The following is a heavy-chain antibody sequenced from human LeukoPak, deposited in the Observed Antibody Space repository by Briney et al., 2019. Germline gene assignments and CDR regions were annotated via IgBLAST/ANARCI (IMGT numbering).Heavy chain of an antibody. CDR3: ARYLPENGIDY. Sequence: PSETLSLTCAVYGGSFSGYYWSWIRQPPGKGLEWIGEINHSGSTNYNPSLKSRVTISVDTSKNQFSLKLSSVTAADTAVYYCARYLPENGIDYWGQGTLVTVSS. CDR1: GGSFSGYY. CDR2: INHSGST. J-gene: IGHJ4*02. D-gene: IGHD2-2*01. V-gene: IGHV4-34*01.